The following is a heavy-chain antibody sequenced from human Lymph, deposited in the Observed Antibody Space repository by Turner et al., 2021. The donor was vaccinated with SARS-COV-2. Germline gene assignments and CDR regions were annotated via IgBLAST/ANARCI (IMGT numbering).Heavy chain of an antibody. D-gene: IGHD3-10*01. Sequence: QVQLVQSGAEVKKPGSSVTLSGKASRGTFSSYTISWVRQAPGQGLEWMGRFSTILDLANYAQKLQGKDTITADKSTSTAYMELSSLRSEDTAVYYCARAMVRGVNAYAEYFQHWGQGTLVTVSS. CDR2: FSTILDLA. J-gene: IGHJ1*01. CDR3: ARAMVRGVNAYAEYFQH. V-gene: IGHV1-69*04. CDR1: RGTFSSYT.